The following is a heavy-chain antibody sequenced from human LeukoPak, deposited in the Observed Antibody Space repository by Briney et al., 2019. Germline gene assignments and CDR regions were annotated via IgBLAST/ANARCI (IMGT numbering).Heavy chain of an antibody. CDR1: GGSISSYY. Sequence: PSETLSLTCTVSGGSISSYYWSWIRQPPGEGLEWIGYIYYSGSTNYNPSLKSRVTISVDTSKNQFSLKLSSVTAADTAVYYCARLDYDFWSGYGLPGENWFDPWGQGTLDTVSS. V-gene: IGHV4-59*08. CDR3: ARLDYDFWSGYGLPGENWFDP. J-gene: IGHJ5*02. CDR2: IYYSGST. D-gene: IGHD3-3*01.